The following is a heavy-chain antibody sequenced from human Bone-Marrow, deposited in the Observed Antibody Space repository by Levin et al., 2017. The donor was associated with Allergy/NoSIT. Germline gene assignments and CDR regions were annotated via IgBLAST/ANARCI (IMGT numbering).Heavy chain of an antibody. Sequence: GGSLRLSCAASGFDFHIYIMNWVRQAPGKGLEWLSSITTGSNYRYYIDSVKGRVIISRDKGRNSLYLQMNSLRAEDTAVYYCASSHPLTGTPHFSYQYGMDVWGQGTTVTVSS. J-gene: IGHJ6*02. D-gene: IGHD1/OR15-1a*01. CDR3: ASSHPLTGTPHFSYQYGMDV. CDR2: ITTGSNYR. CDR1: GFDFHIYI. V-gene: IGHV3-21*01.